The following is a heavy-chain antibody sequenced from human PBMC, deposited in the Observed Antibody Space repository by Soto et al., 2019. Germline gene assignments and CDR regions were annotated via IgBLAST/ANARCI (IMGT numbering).Heavy chain of an antibody. D-gene: IGHD1-20*01. J-gene: IGHJ4*02. CDR1: GFTFSSYA. CDR2: ISGSGGST. CDR3: AREANWNDLRPQTRGPGQFDY. V-gene: IGHV3-23*01. Sequence: EVQLLESGGGLVQPGGSLRLSCAASGFTFSSYAMSWVRQAPGKGLEWVSAISGSGGSTYYADSVKGRFTISRDNSKNTLYLQMNSLRAEDTAVYYCAREANWNDLRPQTRGPGQFDYWGQGTLVTVSS.